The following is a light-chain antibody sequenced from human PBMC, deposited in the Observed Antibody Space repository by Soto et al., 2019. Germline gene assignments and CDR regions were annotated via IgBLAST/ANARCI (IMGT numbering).Light chain of an antibody. CDR1: QNVSNSY. V-gene: IGKV3D-20*01. CDR3: QRYGTSRWT. CDR2: DAS. Sequence: EIVLTQSPATLSLSPGERATLSCGASQNVSNSYLAWYQQKPGLAPRLLIYDASSRAIGIPDRFSGSGSGAYFTLTIRRLAPDDFAVSYCQRYGTSRWTFGQGTKVEIK. J-gene: IGKJ1*01.